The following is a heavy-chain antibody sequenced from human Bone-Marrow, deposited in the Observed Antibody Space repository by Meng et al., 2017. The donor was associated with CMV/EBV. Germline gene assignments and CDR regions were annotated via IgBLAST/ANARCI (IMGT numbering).Heavy chain of an antibody. Sequence: SETLSLTCTVSGGSVSSGSYYWSWIRQPPGKGLEWIGYIYYSGSTNYNPALKSRVTISVETSKNQFSLKLSSVTAADTAVYYCARSVVVVAAAPYYYYGMDVWGQGTTVSVSS. CDR1: GGSVSSGSYY. V-gene: IGHV4-61*01. CDR3: ARSVVVVAAAPYYYYGMDV. D-gene: IGHD2-15*01. CDR2: IYYSGST. J-gene: IGHJ6*02.